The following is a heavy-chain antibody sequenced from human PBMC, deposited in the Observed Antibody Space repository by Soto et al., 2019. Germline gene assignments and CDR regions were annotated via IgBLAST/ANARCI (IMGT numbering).Heavy chain of an antibody. CDR2: IYHSGST. J-gene: IGHJ4*02. CDR3: ARVRKRFGELLSGGFDY. V-gene: IGHV4-4*02. D-gene: IGHD3-10*01. Sequence: SETKSVTKGVVRGYIGSRGWWSSIRKQPGKGLEWIGEIYHSGSTNYNPSLKSRVTISVDKSKNQFSLKLSSVTAADTAVYYCARVRKRFGELLSGGFDYWGQGTLVTVSS. CDR1: RGYIGSRGW.